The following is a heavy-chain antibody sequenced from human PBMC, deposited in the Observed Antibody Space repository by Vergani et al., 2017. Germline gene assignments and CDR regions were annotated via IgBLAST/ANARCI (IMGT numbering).Heavy chain of an antibody. CDR1: RYPFSRYG. Sequence: QAQLVQSGAEVKKPGASVRVSCKASRYPFSRYGISWVRQAPGQGLEWMGWISAYSGETRYARSLQGRVTMTTDASTNTAYMSLRSLRSDDTAIYYCSRGGFYTSRNNFKFYGLDVWVQGTTVTVTS. J-gene: IGHJ6*02. V-gene: IGHV1-18*01. D-gene: IGHD3-3*01. CDR2: ISAYSGET. CDR3: SRGGFYTSRNNFKFYGLDV.